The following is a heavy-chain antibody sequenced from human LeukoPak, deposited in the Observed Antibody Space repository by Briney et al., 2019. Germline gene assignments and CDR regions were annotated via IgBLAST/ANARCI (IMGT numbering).Heavy chain of an antibody. Sequence: HPGGSLRLSCAASGFIFSNYAISWVRQAPGKGLECISSISGDGDSTYYADPVKGRFTISRDKSKNTLYLQMNSLRPEDTAIYYCAKHFTFFGVVTVPDTFDAWGQGTMVTVSS. D-gene: IGHD3-3*01. CDR1: GFIFSNYA. CDR2: ISGDGDST. V-gene: IGHV3-23*01. J-gene: IGHJ3*01. CDR3: AKHFTFFGVVTVPDTFDA.